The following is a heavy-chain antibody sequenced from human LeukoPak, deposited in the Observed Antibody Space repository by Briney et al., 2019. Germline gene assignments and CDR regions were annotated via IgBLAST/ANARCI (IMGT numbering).Heavy chain of an antibody. CDR3: ATYYPMVV. Sequence: GGSLRLSCAASGFTSGIYWMTWVRQAPGKGLEWVANIKYDASERYYVDSVKGRFTISRDNAKNSLYLQMNSLRAEDTAVYYCATYYPMVVWGQGTTVTVSS. D-gene: IGHD3-22*01. CDR2: IKYDASER. V-gene: IGHV3-7*01. CDR1: GFTSGIYW. J-gene: IGHJ6*02.